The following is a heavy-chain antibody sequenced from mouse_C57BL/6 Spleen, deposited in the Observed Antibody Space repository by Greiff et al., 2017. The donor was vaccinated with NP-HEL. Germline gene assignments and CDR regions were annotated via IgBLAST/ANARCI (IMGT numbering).Heavy chain of an antibody. CDR1: GYTFTSYT. Sequence: VQLQQSGAELARPGASVKMSCKASGYTFTSYTMHWVKQRPGQGLEWIGYINPSSGYTKYNQKFKDKATLTADKSSSTAYMQLSSLTSEDSAVYYCARYERSGYGPYDYWGQGTTLTVSS. J-gene: IGHJ2*01. D-gene: IGHD3-2*02. CDR3: ARYERSGYGPYDY. CDR2: INPSSGYT. V-gene: IGHV1-4*01.